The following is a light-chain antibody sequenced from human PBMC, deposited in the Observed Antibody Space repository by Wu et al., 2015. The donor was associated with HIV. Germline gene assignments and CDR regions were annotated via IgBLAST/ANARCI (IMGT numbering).Light chain of an antibody. Sequence: EVVLTQSPGTLSLSPGESATLFCKVSQSGNSLTWIQKRRGQAPRLLIYDSSRRAPGVPDRFIGSGSGTDFSLTIKNVIREDFAVYFCQQFEFFGLGTALEI. CDR1: QSGNS. J-gene: IGKJ2*01. CDR2: DSS. V-gene: IGKV3-11*01. CDR3: QQFEF.